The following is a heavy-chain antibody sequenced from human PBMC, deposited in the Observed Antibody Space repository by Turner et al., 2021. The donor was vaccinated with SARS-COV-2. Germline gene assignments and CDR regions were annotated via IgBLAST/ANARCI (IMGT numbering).Heavy chain of an antibody. CDR1: GGSISTYY. CDR2: IYYNGST. D-gene: IGHD2-8*01. Sequence: QVQLQESGPGLVKPSETLSRTCTVSGGSISTYYWSWMRQPPGKGLEWIGYIYYNGSTYYNPSLKSRFTKSVDTSKSQFSLKLSSVTAADTAVYYCARVVVLRRAYFDYWGQGTLVTVSS. J-gene: IGHJ4*02. CDR3: ARVVVLRRAYFDY. V-gene: IGHV4-59*08.